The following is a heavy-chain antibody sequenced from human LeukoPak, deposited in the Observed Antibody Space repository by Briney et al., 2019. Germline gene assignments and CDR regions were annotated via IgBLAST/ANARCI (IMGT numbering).Heavy chain of an antibody. CDR2: IRTTAEGAKYA. CDR3: AADQRYAFDY. J-gene: IGHJ4*02. Sequence: PGGSLRLSCATSGFSFTDYPMNWVRQAPGKGLEWISNIRTTAEGAKYAYYADSVKGRVTISRDDCKNTLYLHMNSLRDDDTAVYYCAADQRYAFDYWGQGILVTVSS. CDR1: GFSFTDYP. V-gene: IGHV3-48*02. D-gene: IGHD3-9*01.